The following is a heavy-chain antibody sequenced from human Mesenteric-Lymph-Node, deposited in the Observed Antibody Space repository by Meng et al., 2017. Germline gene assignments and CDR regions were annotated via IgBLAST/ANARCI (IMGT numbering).Heavy chain of an antibody. V-gene: IGHV4-39*07. D-gene: IGHD6-13*01. CDR3: ARGFRSSNWYLTWFDP. J-gene: IGHJ5*01. Sequence: GSLRLSCTVSGGSISSSSYYWGWIRQPPGQGLEWIGSIYYSGSTYYNPSLKSRVTISEDTSKNQFSLKLSSVTAADTAIYYCARGFRSSNWYLTWFDPWGQGSLVTVSS. CDR1: GGSISSSSYY. CDR2: IYYSGST.